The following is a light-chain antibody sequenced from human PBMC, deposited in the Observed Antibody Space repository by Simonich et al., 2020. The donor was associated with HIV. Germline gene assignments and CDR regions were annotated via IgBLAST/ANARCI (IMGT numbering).Light chain of an antibody. V-gene: IGKV3-15*01. Sequence: EIVMTQSPATLSVSPGERATLSCRASQSVSSNLAWYQQKPGQAPRLRIDGASTRATGIPARFSGSGSGTEFTLTISSLQSEDFAVYYCQQYNNWPPWTFGQGTRVDVK. CDR1: QSVSSN. CDR2: GAS. J-gene: IGKJ1*01. CDR3: QQYNNWPPWT.